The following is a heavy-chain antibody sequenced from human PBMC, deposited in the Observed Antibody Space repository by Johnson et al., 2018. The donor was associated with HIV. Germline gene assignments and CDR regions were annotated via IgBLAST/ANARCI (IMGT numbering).Heavy chain of an antibody. V-gene: IGHV3-30*02. CDR3: AKSAPFFYDSPADAFDI. J-gene: IGHJ3*02. Sequence: VESGGGLIQPGGSLRLSCEASGLIFSRSWMHWVRQAPGKGLEWVAFIQSDGKIKFYADSVKGRFTISRDNSKNSFYIQMHSLRAEDTAVYYCAKSAPFFYDSPADAFDIWGQGTMVTVSS. CDR2: IQSDGKIK. CDR1: GLIFSRSW. D-gene: IGHD3-22*01.